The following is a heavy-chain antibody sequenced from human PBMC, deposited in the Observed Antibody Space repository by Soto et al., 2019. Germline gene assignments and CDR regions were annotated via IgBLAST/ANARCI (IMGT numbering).Heavy chain of an antibody. CDR1: GDTIRSDY. CDR3: ACIFSGGYSYGFCYYGMDV. V-gene: IGHV4-59*04. J-gene: IGHJ6*02. D-gene: IGHD5-18*01. CDR2: ISCTGST. Sequence: SETLSLTCSVSGDTIRSDYWNWIRQPPGKRLEWIGYISCTGSTYYNPSLKSRVTISVDTSKNQFSLKLTSVTAADTAVYYCACIFSGGYSYGFCYYGMDVWGQGTTVTVSS.